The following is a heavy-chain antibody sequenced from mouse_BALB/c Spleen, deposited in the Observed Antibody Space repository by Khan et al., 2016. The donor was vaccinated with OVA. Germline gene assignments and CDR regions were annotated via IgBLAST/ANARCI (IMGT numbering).Heavy chain of an antibody. CDR3: ARDGYSDFDY. Sequence: EVELVESGGGLVQPGGSRKLSCAASGFTFSSFGMHWVRQAPEKGLEWVAYISSGSSTIYYADTVKGRFTISRDNPKNTLFLPMTSLRSEDTAMYYCARDGYSDFDYWGQGTTLTVSS. J-gene: IGHJ2*01. V-gene: IGHV5-17*02. CDR1: GFTFSSFG. CDR2: ISSGSSTI. D-gene: IGHD2-3*01.